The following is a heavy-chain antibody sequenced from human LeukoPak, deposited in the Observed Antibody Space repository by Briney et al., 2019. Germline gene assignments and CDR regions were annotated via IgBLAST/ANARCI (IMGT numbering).Heavy chain of an antibody. J-gene: IGHJ4*02. Sequence: GRSLRLSCAASGFAFSDYAMHWVRQAPGKGLEWVAVIWHDGSNKYYADSVKGRFTISRDNSKNTLYLQMNSLRAEDTAVYYCARGDGVEMEPDWNYWGQGTLVTVSS. CDR1: GFAFSDYA. V-gene: IGHV3-33*01. D-gene: IGHD5-24*01. CDR3: ARGDGVEMEPDWNY. CDR2: IWHDGSNK.